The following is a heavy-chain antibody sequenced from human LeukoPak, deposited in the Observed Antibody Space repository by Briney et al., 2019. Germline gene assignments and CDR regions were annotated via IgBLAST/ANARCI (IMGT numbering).Heavy chain of an antibody. J-gene: IGHJ2*01. V-gene: IGHV3-23*01. CDR3: AKGNWGERLDWYFDL. CDR1: GFTFSSYD. Sequence: GGSLRLSCAASGFTFSSYDMSWVRLAPGSGLEWVSGITGSGGSTYYADSVKGRFTISRDNSKNTPYLQMNSLRAEDTAVYYCAKGNWGERLDWYFDLWGRGTLVTVSS. D-gene: IGHD1-26*01. CDR2: ITGSGGST.